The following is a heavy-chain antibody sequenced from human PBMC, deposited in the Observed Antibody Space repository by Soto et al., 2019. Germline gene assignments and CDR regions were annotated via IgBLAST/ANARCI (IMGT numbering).Heavy chain of an antibody. Sequence: GGSLRLSCVVSGFTFSSYGMNWVRQAPGKGLEWVSGINSGGGKTYYADSVKGRFTISRDNSKSTLYLQMNSLRAEDSAVYYCAPLAVSGPILDYWGQGARVTLSS. CDR3: APLAVSGPILDY. CDR2: INSGGGKT. J-gene: IGHJ4*02. V-gene: IGHV3-23*01. D-gene: IGHD2-8*01. CDR1: GFTFSSYG.